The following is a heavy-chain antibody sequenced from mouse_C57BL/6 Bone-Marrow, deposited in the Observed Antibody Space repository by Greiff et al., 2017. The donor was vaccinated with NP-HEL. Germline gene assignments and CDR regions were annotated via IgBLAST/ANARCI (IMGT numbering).Heavy chain of an antibody. V-gene: IGHV1-82*01. CDR3: ATLLCPWFAY. J-gene: IGHJ3*01. CDR1: GYAFSSSW. D-gene: IGHD2-10*01. CDR2: IYPGDGDT. Sequence: VQGVESGPELVKPGASVKISCKASGYAFSSSWMNWVKQRPGKGLEWIGRIYPGDGDTNYNGKFKGKATLTADKSSSTAYMQLSSLTSEDSAVYFCATLLCPWFAYWGQGTLVTVSA.